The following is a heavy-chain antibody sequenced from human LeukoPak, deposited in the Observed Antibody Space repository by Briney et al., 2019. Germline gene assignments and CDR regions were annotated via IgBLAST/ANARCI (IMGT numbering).Heavy chain of an antibody. CDR2: IYPGDSDT. CDR3: ARQAITGTIPDY. CDR1: GYSFTSYW. J-gene: IGHJ4*02. V-gene: IGHV5-51*01. Sequence: GESLKISCRASGYSFTSYWIGWVRQMPGKGLEWMGTIYPGDSDTRYSPSFQGQVTISADKSIRTAYLQWSSLKASDTAMYYCARQAITGTIPDYWGQGTLVTVSS. D-gene: IGHD1-7*01.